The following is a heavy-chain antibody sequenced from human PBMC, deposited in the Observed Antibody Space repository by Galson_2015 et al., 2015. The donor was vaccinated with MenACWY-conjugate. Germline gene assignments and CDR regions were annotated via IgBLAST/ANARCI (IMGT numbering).Heavy chain of an antibody. V-gene: IGHV6-1*01. CDR3: ARYAMVQYYYGMDV. Sequence: CAISGDSVSSNSAAWNWIRQSPSRGLEWLGRTYYRSKWYNDYAVSVKSRITINPDTSKNQFSLQLNSVTPEDTAVYYCARYAMVQYYYGMDVWGQGTTVTVSS. CDR1: GDSVSSNSAA. CDR2: TYYRSKWYN. D-gene: IGHD2-8*01. J-gene: IGHJ6*02.